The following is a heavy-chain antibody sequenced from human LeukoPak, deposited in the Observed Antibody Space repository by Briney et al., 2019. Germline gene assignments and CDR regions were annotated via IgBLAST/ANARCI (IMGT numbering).Heavy chain of an antibody. Sequence: SETLSLTCTVSGGSISSSSYYWGWIRQPPGKGLEWIGSIYYSGSTYYNPSLKSRVTISVDTSKNQFSLELSSVTAADTAVYYCARRRGEPRYFDYWGQGTLVTVSS. V-gene: IGHV4-39*01. J-gene: IGHJ4*02. CDR3: ARRRGEPRYFDY. CDR2: IYYSGST. CDR1: GGSISSSSYY. D-gene: IGHD4-17*01.